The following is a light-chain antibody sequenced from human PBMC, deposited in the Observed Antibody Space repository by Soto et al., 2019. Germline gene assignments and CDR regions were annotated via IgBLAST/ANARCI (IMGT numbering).Light chain of an antibody. CDR3: QQYNRYSLT. CDR1: QSIGSE. V-gene: IGKV3-15*01. CDR2: GSS. Sequence: LSYRASQSIGSELAWYQLRPGKVPRLLIYGSSTRATGIPARFSGSGSGTDFTLTISSLQSEDCAVYSCQQYNRYSLTFGGGTKVDIK. J-gene: IGKJ4*02.